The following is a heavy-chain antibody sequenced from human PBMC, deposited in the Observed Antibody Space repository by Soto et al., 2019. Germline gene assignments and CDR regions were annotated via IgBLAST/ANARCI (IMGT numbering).Heavy chain of an antibody. D-gene: IGHD1-26*01. CDR2: IYSGGST. CDR3: ARGSGSLYYFDF. CDR1: GFSVSTNY. Sequence: PGGYLRLSSSASGFSVSTNYMTWVGQAPGKGLEWVSVIYSGGSTYYADSVKGRFTISRDNSKNTLHLQMNSLRAEDTAVYYCARGSGSLYYFDFWGRGTLVTVSS. V-gene: IGHV3-53*01. J-gene: IGHJ4*02.